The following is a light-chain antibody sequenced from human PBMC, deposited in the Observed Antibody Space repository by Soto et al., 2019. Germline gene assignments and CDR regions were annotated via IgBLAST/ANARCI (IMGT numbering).Light chain of an antibody. J-gene: IGLJ3*02. CDR3: VLYMGSGIPV. CDR1: SGSVSTSYY. Sequence: QTVVTQEPSFSVSPGRTVTLTCGLSSGSVSTSYYPSWYQQTPGQAPRTLIYSTNTRSSGVPARFSGSILGNKAALTITGAQADDESDYYCVLYMGSGIPVFGGGTKLTVL. V-gene: IGLV8-61*01. CDR2: STN.